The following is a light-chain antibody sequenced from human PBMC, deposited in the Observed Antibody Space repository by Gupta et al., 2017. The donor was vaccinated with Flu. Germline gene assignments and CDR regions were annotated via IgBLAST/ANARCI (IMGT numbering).Light chain of an antibody. V-gene: IGKV2-30*01. CDR2: KVS. CDR1: QSVVSSDGNTF. Sequence: DVVMTQSPLSLPVTLGQPASIFCRSSQSVVSSDGNTFLNWFQQRPGQSPRRLIYKVSNRDYGVPARFSGSGSGNDFTLIISRGEADDVGIYYCKQSKQWPFTFGQGTKLDIK. J-gene: IGKJ2*01. CDR3: KQSKQWPFT.